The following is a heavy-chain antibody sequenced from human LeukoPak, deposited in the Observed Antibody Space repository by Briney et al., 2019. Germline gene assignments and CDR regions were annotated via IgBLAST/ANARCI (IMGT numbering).Heavy chain of an antibody. J-gene: IGHJ6*03. V-gene: IGHV1-69*05. CDR2: IMPLFNTA. CDR3: ARVDRSHFYLDV. CDR1: GGTFSSYT. Sequence: GSSVKVSCKASGGTFSSYTITWVRQAPGRGLEWMGGIMPLFNTANYAQQFQGRVTMTTDESTSTAYLELRSLRFEDTAMYYCARVDRSHFYLDVWGRGPRSPSP.